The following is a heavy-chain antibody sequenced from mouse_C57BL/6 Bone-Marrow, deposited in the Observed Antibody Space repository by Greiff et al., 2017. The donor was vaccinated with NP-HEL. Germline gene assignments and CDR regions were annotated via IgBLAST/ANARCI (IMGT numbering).Heavy chain of an antibody. J-gene: IGHJ4*01. CDR3: ARSEGLPRYYYAMDY. CDR2: IFPGSGST. V-gene: IGHV1-75*01. D-gene: IGHD2-4*01. CDR1: GYTFTDYY. Sequence: QVQLQQSGPELVKPGASVKISCKASGYTFTDYYINWVKQRPGQGLEWIGWIFPGSGSTYYNEKFKGKATLTVDKSSSTAYMLLSSLTSEDSAVYFCARSEGLPRYYYAMDYWGQGTSVTVSS.